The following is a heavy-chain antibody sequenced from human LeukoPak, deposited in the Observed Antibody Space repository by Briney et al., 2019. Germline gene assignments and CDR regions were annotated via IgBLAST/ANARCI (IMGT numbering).Heavy chain of an antibody. Sequence: GGSLRLSCAASGFTFSNHAMSWVRQAPGKGLEWVSGLSGSGVSTYYADSVKGRFTISRDNSKNTLFLQMNSLRAEDTAVYYCAKDRAIRGVNSAGDYWGQGTLVTVSS. CDR2: LSGSGVST. CDR3: AKDRAIRGVNSAGDY. J-gene: IGHJ4*02. D-gene: IGHD3-10*01. CDR1: GFTFSNHA. V-gene: IGHV3-23*01.